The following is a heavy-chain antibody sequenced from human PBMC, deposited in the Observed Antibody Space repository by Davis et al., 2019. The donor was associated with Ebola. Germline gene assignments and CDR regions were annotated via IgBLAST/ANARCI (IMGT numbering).Heavy chain of an antibody. Sequence: PGGSLRLSCAASGFTFSSYAMHWVRQAPGKGLEWVAVISYDGSNKYYADSVKGRFTISRDNSKNTLYLQMNSLRAEDTAVYYCARGISVSSRFDPWGQGTLVTVSS. D-gene: IGHD2-21*01. V-gene: IGHV3-30-3*01. J-gene: IGHJ5*02. CDR2: ISYDGSNK. CDR3: ARGISVSSRFDP. CDR1: GFTFSSYA.